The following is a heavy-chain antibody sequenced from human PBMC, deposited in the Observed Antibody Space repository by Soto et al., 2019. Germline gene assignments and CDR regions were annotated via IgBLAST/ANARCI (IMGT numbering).Heavy chain of an antibody. D-gene: IGHD3-3*01. V-gene: IGHV4-61*01. Sequence: KTSETLSLTCTVSGGSVSSGSYYWSWIRQPPGKGLEWIGYIYYSGSTNYNPSLKSRVTISVDTSKNQFSLKLSSVTAADTAVYYCASSLRSRWFDPWGQGTLVTVSS. CDR1: GGSVSSGSYY. J-gene: IGHJ5*02. CDR3: ASSLRSRWFDP. CDR2: IYYSGST.